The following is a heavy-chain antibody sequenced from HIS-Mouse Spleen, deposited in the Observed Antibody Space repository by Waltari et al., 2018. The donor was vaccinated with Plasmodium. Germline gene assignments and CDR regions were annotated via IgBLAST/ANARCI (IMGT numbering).Heavy chain of an antibody. Sequence: QVQLQQWGAGLLKPSETLSLTCAVYGGSFSGYYWSWIRQPPGQGRGWIGEINHSGSNNNDPCLQSRVTISGDTSKNQFSLKLSSVTAADTAVYYWARGINIVGATGPCDYWGQGTLVTVSS. CDR2: INHSGSN. J-gene: IGHJ4*02. CDR1: GGSFSGYY. D-gene: IGHD1-26*01. V-gene: IGHV4-34*01. CDR3: ARGINIVGATGPCDY.